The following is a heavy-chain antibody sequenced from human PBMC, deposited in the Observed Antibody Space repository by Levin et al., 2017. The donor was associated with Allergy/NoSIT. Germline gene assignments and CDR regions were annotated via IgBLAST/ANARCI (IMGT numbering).Heavy chain of an antibody. CDR3: ATLDY. V-gene: IGHV1-2*06. J-gene: IGHJ4*02. CDR2: INPNSGGP. CDR1: GYTFTGYY. Sequence: GESLKISCKASGYTFTGYYIHWVRQAPGQGLEWMGRINPNSGGPNYAQKFQGRVTMTRDTSISTAYMELSRLRSDDTALYHCATLDYWGQGTLVTVSS.